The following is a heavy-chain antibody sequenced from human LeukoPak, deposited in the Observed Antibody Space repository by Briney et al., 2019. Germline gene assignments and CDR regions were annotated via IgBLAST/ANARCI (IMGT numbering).Heavy chain of an antibody. D-gene: IGHD5-18*01. Sequence: GGSLRLSCAASGFTFSSYEMNWVRQAPGKGLEWVSYISSSGSTIYYADSVKGRFTISRDNAKNSLYLQMNSLRAEDTAIYYCATYRLLDETSEYWCQGSPVTVSP. CDR2: ISSSGSTI. CDR1: GFTFSSYE. CDR3: ATYRLLDETSEY. V-gene: IGHV3-48*03. J-gene: IGHJ4*02.